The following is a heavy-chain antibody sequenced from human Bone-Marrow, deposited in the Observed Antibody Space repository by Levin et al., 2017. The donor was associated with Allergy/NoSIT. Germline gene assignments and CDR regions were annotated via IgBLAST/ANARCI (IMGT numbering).Heavy chain of an antibody. Sequence: KISCKASGGTFSSYAISWVRQAPGQGLEWMGRIIPILGIANYAQKFQGRVTITADKSTSTAYMELSSLRSEDTAVYYCARGPIPFDRTLAAWGQGTLVTVSS. CDR1: GGTFSSYA. CDR2: IIPILGIA. V-gene: IGHV1-69*04. D-gene: IGHD6-19*01. J-gene: IGHJ4*02. CDR3: ARGPIPFDRTLAA.